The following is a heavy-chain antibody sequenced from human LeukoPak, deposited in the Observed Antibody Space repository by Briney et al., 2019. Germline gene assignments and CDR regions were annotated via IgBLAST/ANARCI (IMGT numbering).Heavy chain of an antibody. V-gene: IGHV1-2*06. CDR1: GDTFSRYT. Sequence: GASVKVSCKASGDTFSRYTISWVRQAPGQGLEWMGRINPNSGGTNYAQKFQGRVTMTRDTSISTAYMELSRLRSDDTAVYYCARTGYGRDGYNLFWGQGTLVTVSS. D-gene: IGHD5-24*01. CDR3: ARTGYGRDGYNLF. CDR2: INPNSGGT. J-gene: IGHJ4*02.